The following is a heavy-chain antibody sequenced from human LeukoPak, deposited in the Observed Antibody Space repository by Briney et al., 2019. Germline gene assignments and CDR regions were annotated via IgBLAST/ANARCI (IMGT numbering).Heavy chain of an antibody. V-gene: IGHV3-30*03. CDR2: ISHDETNK. J-gene: IGHJ4*02. CDR3: VRDSGGSLFDF. CDR1: GFRFSGFV. D-gene: IGHD2-15*01. Sequence: GGSLRLSCAASGFRFSGFVMHWVRQAPGKGLEWVALISHDETNKYYGDSVRGRFTISRDNSQNTLFLKMNSLGGDDTAVYYCVRDSGGSLFDFWGQGTLVTVSS.